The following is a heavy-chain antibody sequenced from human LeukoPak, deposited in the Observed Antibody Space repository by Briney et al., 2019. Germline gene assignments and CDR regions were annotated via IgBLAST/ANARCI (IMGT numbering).Heavy chain of an antibody. CDR1: GYSFTSYW. CDR2: IYTGDSDT. D-gene: IGHD3-3*01. Sequence: GESLKISCKGSGYSFTSYWIGWVRQMPGKGLEWMGIIYTGDSDTRYSPSFQGQVTISADKSISTAYLQWSSLKASDTAMYYCARQGWAYYDFWSGSFDYWGQGTLVTVSS. V-gene: IGHV5-51*01. CDR3: ARQGWAYYDFWSGSFDY. J-gene: IGHJ4*02.